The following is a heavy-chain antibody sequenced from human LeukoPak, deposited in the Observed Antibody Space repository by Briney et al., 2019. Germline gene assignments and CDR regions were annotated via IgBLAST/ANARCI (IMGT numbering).Heavy chain of an antibody. CDR3: ARRRYCSGGSCYDY. D-gene: IGHD2-15*01. J-gene: IGHJ4*02. V-gene: IGHV4-39*01. Sequence: SETLSLTCTVSGGSISSSSYFWGWIRQPPGKGLEWIGSIYYSGSTYYNPSLKSRVTISVDTSKNQFSLKLTSVTASDTAVYYCARRRYCSGGSCYDYWGQGTLVTVSS. CDR1: GGSISSSSYF. CDR2: IYYSGST.